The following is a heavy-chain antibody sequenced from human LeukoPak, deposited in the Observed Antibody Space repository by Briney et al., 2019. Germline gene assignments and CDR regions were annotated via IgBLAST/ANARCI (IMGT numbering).Heavy chain of an antibody. CDR1: GFTFSSYG. CDR2: ISYDGSDK. J-gene: IGHJ4*02. V-gene: IGHV3-30*18. Sequence: PGGSLRLSCAASGFTFSSYGMHWVRQAPGKGLEWVAVISYDGSDKHYADSVKGRFTISRDNAKNSLYLQMNSLRAEDTALYYCAKARGSGSYYFDYWGQGTLVTVSS. CDR3: AKARGSGSYYFDY. D-gene: IGHD1-26*01.